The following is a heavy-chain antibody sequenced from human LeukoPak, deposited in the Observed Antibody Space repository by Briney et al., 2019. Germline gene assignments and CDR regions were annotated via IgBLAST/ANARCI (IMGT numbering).Heavy chain of an antibody. CDR1: GGSISSYH. V-gene: IGHV4-59*01. J-gene: IGHJ6*03. D-gene: IGHD3-16*01. CDR3: ARETSQKGAHYMDV. CDR2: IYYSGST. Sequence: SDTLPLTCTGPGGSISSYHWNWIRQPPRKGLHWLRYIYYSGSTNYNPSLKSRVTISVDTSKNQFSLKLSSVTAADTAVYYCARETSQKGAHYMDVWGKGTTVTISS.